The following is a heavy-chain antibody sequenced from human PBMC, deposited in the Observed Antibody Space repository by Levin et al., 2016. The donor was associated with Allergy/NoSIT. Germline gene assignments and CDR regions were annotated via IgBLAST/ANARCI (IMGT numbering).Heavy chain of an antibody. Sequence: GGSLRLSCAASGFTFSDYYMSWIRQAPGKGLEWVSYISSSSSYTNYADSVKGRFTISRDNAKNSLYLQMNSLRAEDTAVYYCARDRGYSGSYYFDYWGQGTLVTVSS. CDR2: ISSSSSYT. D-gene: IGHD1-26*01. V-gene: IGHV3-11*06. J-gene: IGHJ4*02. CDR1: GFTFSDYY. CDR3: ARDRGYSGSYYFDY.